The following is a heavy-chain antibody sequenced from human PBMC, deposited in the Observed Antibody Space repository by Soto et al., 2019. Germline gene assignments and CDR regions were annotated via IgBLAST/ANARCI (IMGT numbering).Heavy chain of an antibody. CDR2: ITWNSGYI. D-gene: IGHD6-13*01. V-gene: IGHV3-9*01. Sequence: CLTLRLSGAAAGFTFDDYARHWVRQAPGKGLEWVSYITWNSGYIGYADSVKGRFTISRDNANNSLYLQINSMKPEDTASYYCAKALYGSSSRPIDYWGQGTLVTVSS. J-gene: IGHJ4*02. CDR1: GFTFDDYA. CDR3: AKALYGSSSRPIDY.